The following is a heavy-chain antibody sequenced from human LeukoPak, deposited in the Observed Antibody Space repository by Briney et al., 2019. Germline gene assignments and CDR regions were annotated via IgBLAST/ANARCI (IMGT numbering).Heavy chain of an antibody. V-gene: IGHV3-30*02. J-gene: IGHJ3*02. CDR1: GFIFSAFG. Sequence: TGGSLRLSCAASGFIFSAFGMHCIRHDGSNGYYADSVKDRFTISRDNSKNTLYLHMTSLRAEDTAIYYCAPLYRKSGDAFDIWGHGTMVTVSS. CDR3: APLYRKSGDAFDI. CDR2: IRHDGSNG. D-gene: IGHD3-16*02.